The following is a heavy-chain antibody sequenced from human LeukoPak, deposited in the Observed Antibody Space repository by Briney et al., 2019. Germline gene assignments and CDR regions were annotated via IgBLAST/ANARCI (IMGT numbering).Heavy chain of an antibody. CDR3: AREAGNQFNWFDP. CDR2: IYHSGST. Sequence: SETLSLTCTVSGGSISSYYWSWIRQPPGKGLEWIGYIYHSGSTYYNPSLKSRVTISVDRSRNQFSLKLSSVTAADTAVYYCAREAGNQFNWFDPWGQGTLVTVSS. J-gene: IGHJ5*02. V-gene: IGHV4-59*12. CDR1: GGSISSYY.